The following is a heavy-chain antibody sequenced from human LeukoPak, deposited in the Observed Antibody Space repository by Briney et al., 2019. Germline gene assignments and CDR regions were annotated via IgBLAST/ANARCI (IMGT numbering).Heavy chain of an antibody. CDR2: MAPSDSHT. CDR1: GYIFPSYW. CDR3: VRQPPGVYDTTQNWFDP. Sequence: GESLKISCKVSGYIFPSYWITWVRQMPGKGLEWMGRMAPSDSHTNYSPSFEGHVTISVDKSISTAYLQWSSLKASDTAMYYCVRQPPGVYDTTQNWFDPWGQGTLVTVSS. J-gene: IGHJ5*02. V-gene: IGHV5-10-1*01. D-gene: IGHD3-22*01.